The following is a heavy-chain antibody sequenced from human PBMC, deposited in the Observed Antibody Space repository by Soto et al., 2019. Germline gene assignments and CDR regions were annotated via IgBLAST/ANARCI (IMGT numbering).Heavy chain of an antibody. J-gene: IGHJ4*02. CDR3: VSLSGSYYYDY. D-gene: IGHD3-10*01. CDR2: TRNKANSYTT. Sequence: PGGSLRLSCAASGFTFSDHYMDWVRQAPGKGLEWVGRTRNKANSYTTEYAASVKGRFTISRDDSKNSLYLQMNSLKTEDTALYYCVSLSGSYYYDYWGQGTLVTVSS. V-gene: IGHV3-72*01. CDR1: GFTFSDHY.